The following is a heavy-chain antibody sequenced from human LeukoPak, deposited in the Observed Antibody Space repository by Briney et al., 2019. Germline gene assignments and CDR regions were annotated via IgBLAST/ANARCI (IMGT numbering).Heavy chain of an antibody. CDR3: AKGQTSGWYTDFDY. CDR1: KFTFSSYA. Sequence: GGSLRLSCAASKFTFSSYAMSWVRQAPGKGLEWVSTISGSGGTTSYADSVKGRFTISRDNSKNTLYLQMNTLRGEDTAVYYCAKGQTSGWYTDFDYWGQGTLVTVSS. D-gene: IGHD6-19*01. J-gene: IGHJ4*01. CDR2: ISGSGGTT. V-gene: IGHV3-23*01.